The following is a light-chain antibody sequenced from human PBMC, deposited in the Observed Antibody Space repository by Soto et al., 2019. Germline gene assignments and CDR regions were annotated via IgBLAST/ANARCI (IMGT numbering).Light chain of an antibody. V-gene: IGKV3-20*01. J-gene: IGKJ5*01. Sequence: EIVLTQSPCTLSLSPGERATLSCRARQRVSSSYLAWYQQKSGQAPRLLIYGASSRATGIPDRFSRSGSGTDFNLTISRLELDDFSVYYCQQYGSSTIPCGQETRREIK. CDR2: GAS. CDR1: QRVSSSY. CDR3: QQYGSSTIP.